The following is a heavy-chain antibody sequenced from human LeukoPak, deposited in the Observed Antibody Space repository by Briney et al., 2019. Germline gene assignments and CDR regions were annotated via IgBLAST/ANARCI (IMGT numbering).Heavy chain of an antibody. Sequence: PSETLSLTCTVSGGSVSGYYWSWIRQPPGKGLEWIGYIYYSGSTNYNPSLNSRVTISVDTSKNQSSLELSSVTAADTAVYYCARHYYDSSGYYIFDYWGQGTLVTVSS. D-gene: IGHD3-22*01. V-gene: IGHV4-59*02. CDR3: ARHYYDSSGYYIFDY. J-gene: IGHJ4*02. CDR1: GGSVSGYY. CDR2: IYYSGST.